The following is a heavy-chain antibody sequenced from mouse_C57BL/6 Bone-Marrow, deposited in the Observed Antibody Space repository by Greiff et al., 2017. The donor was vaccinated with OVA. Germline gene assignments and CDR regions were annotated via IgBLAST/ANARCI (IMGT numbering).Heavy chain of an antibody. Sequence: EVQLQQSGPVLARPGASVKMSCKTSGYTFTSYWMHWVKQRPGQGLEWIGAIYPGNSDTSYNQKFKGKAKLTAVTSASTAYMELSSLTNEDSAVYYCTSDGYYSYAMDYWGQGTSVTVSS. CDR2: IYPGNSDT. J-gene: IGHJ4*01. D-gene: IGHD2-3*01. CDR1: GYTFTSYW. CDR3: TSDGYYSYAMDY. V-gene: IGHV1-5*01.